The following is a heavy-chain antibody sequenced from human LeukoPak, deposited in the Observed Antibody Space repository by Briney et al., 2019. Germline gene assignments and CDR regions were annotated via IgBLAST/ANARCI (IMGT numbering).Heavy chain of an antibody. D-gene: IGHD2-21*01. Sequence: GGSLRLSCAASGFTFSSYAMSWVRQAPGKGLEWVSAISGSGGSTYYADSVKGRFTISRDNSKNTLYLQMNSLRAEDTAVYFCAKDDRGGYYFFDSWGQGTLVTVSS. CDR1: GFTFSSYA. CDR3: AKDDRGGYYFFDS. V-gene: IGHV3-23*01. CDR2: ISGSGGST. J-gene: IGHJ4*02.